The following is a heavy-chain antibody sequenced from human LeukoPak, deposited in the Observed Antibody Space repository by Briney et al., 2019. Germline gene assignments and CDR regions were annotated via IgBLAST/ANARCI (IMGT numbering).Heavy chain of an antibody. D-gene: IGHD4-17*01. V-gene: IGHV1-69*13. CDR1: GGTFSSYA. CDR2: IIPIFGTA. Sequence: GASVKVSCKASGGTFSSYAISWVRQAPGQGLEWMGGIIPIFGTANYAQKFQGRVTITADESTSTAYMELSSLRSEDTAVYYCARTYDYGDVHHGGFDPWGQGTLVTVSS. CDR3: ARTYDYGDVHHGGFDP. J-gene: IGHJ5*02.